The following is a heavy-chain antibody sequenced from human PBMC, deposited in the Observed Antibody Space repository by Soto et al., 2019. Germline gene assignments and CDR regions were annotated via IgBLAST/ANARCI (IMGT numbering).Heavy chain of an antibody. V-gene: IGHV1-2*04. J-gene: IGHJ6*02. CDR1: GYTFTGYY. CDR2: INPNSGGT. Sequence: ASVKVSCKASGYTFTGYYMHWVRQAPGQGLEWMGWINPNSGGTNYAQKFQGWVTMTRDTSISTAYMELSRLRSDDTAVYYCARGYLGSGPTGNGMDVWGQGTTVTVSS. CDR3: ARGYLGSGPTGNGMDV. D-gene: IGHD1-1*01.